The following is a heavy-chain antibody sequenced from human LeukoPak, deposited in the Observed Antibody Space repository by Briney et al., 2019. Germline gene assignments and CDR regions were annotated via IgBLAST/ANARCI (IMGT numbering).Heavy chain of an antibody. CDR1: GGTFSSYA. J-gene: IGHJ4*02. D-gene: IGHD6-19*01. Sequence: SVKVSCKASGGTFSSYAISWVRQAPGQGLEWMGRIIPILGIANYAQKLQGRVTMTTDTSTSTAYMELRSLRSDDTAVYYCARDFGAAVAALFDYWGQGTLVTVSS. CDR2: IIPILGIA. CDR3: ARDFGAAVAALFDY. V-gene: IGHV1-69*04.